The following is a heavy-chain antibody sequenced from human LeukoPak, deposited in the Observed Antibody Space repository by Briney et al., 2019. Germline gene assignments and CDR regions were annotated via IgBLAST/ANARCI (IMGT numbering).Heavy chain of an antibody. CDR3: ARDHGDYGGKFLTYWYFYL. V-gene: IGHV4-61*01. J-gene: IGHJ2*01. CDR2: IYYSGST. D-gene: IGHD4-23*01. Sequence: SETLSLTCAVSGGSVSSGTYYWSWIRQPPGKGLEWIGYIYYSGSTNYNPSLKSRVTISVDTSKNQFSLKLNSVTAADTAVYSCARDHGDYGGKFLTYWYFYLWGRGTLVTVSS. CDR1: GGSVSSGTYY.